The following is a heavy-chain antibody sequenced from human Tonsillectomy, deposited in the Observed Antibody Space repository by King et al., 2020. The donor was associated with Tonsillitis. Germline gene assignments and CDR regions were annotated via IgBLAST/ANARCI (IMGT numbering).Heavy chain of an antibody. V-gene: IGHV1-69*09. D-gene: IGHD2-8*02. J-gene: IGHJ4*02. Sequence: VQLVESGAEVKKPGSSVKVSCQASGGSYSNYGINWVRQAPGQGLEWMGRIIPVISLTNYAQKFQGRVTISADKSTNTAYMELSSLMSEDTAVYYCANDRWRRVEFSYYEYWGQGTLVTVPS. CDR2: IIPVISLT. CDR3: ANDRWRRVEFSYYEY. CDR1: GGSYSNYG.